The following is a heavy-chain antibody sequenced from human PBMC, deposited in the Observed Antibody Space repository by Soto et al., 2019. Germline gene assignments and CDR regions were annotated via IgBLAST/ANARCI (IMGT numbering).Heavy chain of an antibody. CDR2: ISAYNGNT. CDR3: AVGDDYGGNGDY. Sequence: ASVKVSCKASGYTFTSYGISWVRQAPGQGLEWMGWISAYNGNTNYAQRLQGRVTMTTDTSTSKAYMELRRLRSDDTAVYYCAVGDDYGGNGDYWGQGTLVTVSS. D-gene: IGHD4-17*01. V-gene: IGHV1-18*04. CDR1: GYTFTSYG. J-gene: IGHJ4*02.